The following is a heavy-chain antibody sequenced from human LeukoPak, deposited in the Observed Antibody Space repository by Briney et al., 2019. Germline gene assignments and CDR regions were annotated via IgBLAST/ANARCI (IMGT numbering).Heavy chain of an antibody. V-gene: IGHV3-30*02. D-gene: IGHD3-3*01. Sequence: QPGGSLRLSCAASGFTFSSYGMHWVRQAPGKGLEWVAFIRYDGSNKYHADSVKGRFTISRDNSKNTLYLQMNSLRAEDTAVYYCAKDPHSYDFWSGSPPDYWGQGTLVTVSS. CDR2: IRYDGSNK. J-gene: IGHJ4*02. CDR3: AKDPHSYDFWSGSPPDY. CDR1: GFTFSSYG.